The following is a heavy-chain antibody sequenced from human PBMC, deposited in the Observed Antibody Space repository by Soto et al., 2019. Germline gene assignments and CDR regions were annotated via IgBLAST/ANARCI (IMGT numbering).Heavy chain of an antibody. CDR2: ISGSGGST. V-gene: IGHV3-23*01. D-gene: IGHD4-17*01. J-gene: IGHJ2*01. CDR3: AKRTVGWYFDL. Sequence: GGALRISCAAPGFTLCSHGMSRVRQAPGKGLEWVSAISGSGGSTYYADSVKGRFTISRDNSKNTLYLQMNSLRAEDTAVYYCAKRTVGWYFDLWGRGTLVTVSS. CDR1: GFTLCSHG.